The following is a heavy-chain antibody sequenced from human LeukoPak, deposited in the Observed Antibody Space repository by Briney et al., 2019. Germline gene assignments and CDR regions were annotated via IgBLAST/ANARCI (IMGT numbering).Heavy chain of an antibody. CDR3: ATDRGWRTSGYYLYYFEY. J-gene: IGHJ4*02. D-gene: IGHD3-3*01. V-gene: IGHV3-7*01. CDR2: IKHDGSEK. Sequence: GGSLRLSCAASGFTFSSYAMHWVRQAPGKGLEWVASIKHDGSEKYYVDSVRGRFTISRDNTMNSLYLQMSSLRAEDTAVYYCATDRGWRTSGYYLYYFEYWGQGALVTYSS. CDR1: GFTFSSYA.